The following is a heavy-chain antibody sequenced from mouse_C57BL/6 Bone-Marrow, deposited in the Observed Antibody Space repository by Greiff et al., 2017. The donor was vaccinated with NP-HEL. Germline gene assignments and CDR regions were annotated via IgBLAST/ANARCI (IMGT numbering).Heavy chain of an antibody. J-gene: IGHJ2*01. D-gene: IGHD4-1*01. Sequence: EVQLQESGPGLVKPSQSLSLTCSVTSYSITSGYYWNWIRQFPGNKLEWMGYISYDGSNNYNPSLKNRISITRDTSKNQFFLKLNSVTTEDTATYYCARDAGTCIDYWGQGTTLTVSS. CDR3: ARDAGTCIDY. V-gene: IGHV3-6*01. CDR1: SYSITSGYY. CDR2: ISYDGSN.